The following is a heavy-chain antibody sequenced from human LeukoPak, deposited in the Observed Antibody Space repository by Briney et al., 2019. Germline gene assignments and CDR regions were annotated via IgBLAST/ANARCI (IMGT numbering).Heavy chain of an antibody. CDR2: IYYSGST. CDR3: ARADRSSIMVRGNANWFDP. CDR1: GGSISIGGYY. V-gene: IGHV4-31*03. J-gene: IGHJ5*02. Sequence: PSETLSLTCTVSGGSISIGGYYWSWIRQHPGKGLEWIGYIYYSGSTYYNPSLKSRVTISVDTSKNQFSLKLSSVTAADTAVYYCARADRSSIMVRGNANWFDPWGQGTLVTVSS. D-gene: IGHD3-10*01.